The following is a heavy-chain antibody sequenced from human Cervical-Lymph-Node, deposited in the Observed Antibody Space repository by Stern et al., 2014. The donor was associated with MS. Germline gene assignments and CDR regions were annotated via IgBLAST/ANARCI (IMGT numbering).Heavy chain of an antibody. CDR1: GYTFTGYY. V-gene: IGHV1-2*02. Sequence: VQLVESGAEVKKPGASVKVSCKASGYTFTGYYMHWVRQAPGQGLEWMGWINPNSGGTNYAQKFQGRVTMTRDTSISTAYMELSRLRSDDTAVYYCARTSDIVVVVAEINLDYWGQGTLVTVSS. CDR2: INPNSGGT. CDR3: ARTSDIVVVVAEINLDY. J-gene: IGHJ4*02. D-gene: IGHD2-15*01.